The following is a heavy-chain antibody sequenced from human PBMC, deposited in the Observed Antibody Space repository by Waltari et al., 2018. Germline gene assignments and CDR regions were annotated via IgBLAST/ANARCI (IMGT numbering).Heavy chain of an antibody. Sequence: QVQLQQWGAGLLKPSETLSLTCAVYGGSFSGYYWSWIHQPPGKGLEWIGEINHSGSTNYNPSLKSRVTISVDTSKNQFSLKLSSVTAADTAVYYCARARGGPGAYWGQGTLVTVSS. CDR1: GGSFSGYY. D-gene: IGHD3-10*01. CDR2: INHSGST. CDR3: ARARGGPGAY. V-gene: IGHV4-34*01. J-gene: IGHJ4*02.